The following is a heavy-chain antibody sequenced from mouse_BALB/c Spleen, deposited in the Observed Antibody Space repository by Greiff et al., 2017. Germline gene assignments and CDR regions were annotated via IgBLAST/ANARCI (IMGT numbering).Heavy chain of an antibody. J-gene: IGHJ4*01. CDR1: GFAFSSYD. Sequence: ESGGGLVKPGGSLKLSCAASGFAFSSYDMSWVRQTPEKRLEWVAYISSGGGSTYYPDTVKGRFTISRDNAKNTLYLQMSSLKSEDTAMYYCARHGDYGNYGAMDYWGQGTSVTVSS. D-gene: IGHD2-1*01. V-gene: IGHV5-12-1*01. CDR2: ISSGGGST. CDR3: ARHGDYGNYGAMDY.